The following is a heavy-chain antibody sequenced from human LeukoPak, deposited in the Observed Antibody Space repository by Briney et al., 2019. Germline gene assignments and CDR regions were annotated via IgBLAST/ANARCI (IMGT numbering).Heavy chain of an antibody. J-gene: IGHJ4*02. CDR2: INHSGST. CDR3: ARSVVPAAIIGY. V-gene: IGHV4-34*01. CDR1: GGSFSGYY. D-gene: IGHD2-2*02. Sequence: SETLSLTCAVYGGSFSGYYWSWIRQPPGKGLEWIGEINHSGSTNYNPSLKSRVTISVDTSKNQFSLKLSSVTAADTAVYYCARSVVPAAIIGYRGQGTLVTVSS.